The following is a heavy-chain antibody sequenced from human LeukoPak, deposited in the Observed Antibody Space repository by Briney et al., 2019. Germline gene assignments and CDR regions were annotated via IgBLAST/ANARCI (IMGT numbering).Heavy chain of an antibody. CDR3: ARLNGGLDY. V-gene: IGHV3-7*01. CDR2: IKQDGSEK. CDR1: GFTFSSYW. Sequence: GSLRLSCAASGFTFSSYWISWVRQAPGKGLEWVANIKQDGSEKYYVDSVKGRFTISRDNAKNSLYLQMNSLRAEDTAVYYCARLNGGLDYWDQGTLVTVSS. J-gene: IGHJ4*02.